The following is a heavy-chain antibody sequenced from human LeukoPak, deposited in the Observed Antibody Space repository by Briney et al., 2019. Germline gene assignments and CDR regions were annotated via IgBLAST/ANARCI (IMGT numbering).Heavy chain of an antibody. CDR2: FFYSGST. CDR1: GAPINKYY. Sequence: SETLSLTCTVSGAPINKYYWNWVRQPPGKGLEWIGYFFYSGSTRYNPSLKSRVTISGDMSNNQFSLRLTSLTAADTAVYYCARNAGTKDYYYGMDVWGQGTTVIVSS. J-gene: IGHJ6*02. V-gene: IGHV4-59*08. D-gene: IGHD2-2*01. CDR3: ARNAGTKDYYYGMDV.